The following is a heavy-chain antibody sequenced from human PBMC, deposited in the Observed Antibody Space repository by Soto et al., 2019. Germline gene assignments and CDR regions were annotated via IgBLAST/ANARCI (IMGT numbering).Heavy chain of an antibody. CDR3: ASSDLIQHWLHDMDV. CDR2: IYESGTT. CDR1: GGSISSGDYY. D-gene: IGHD5-18*01. Sequence: QVQLQESGPGLVRPSQTLSLTCTVSGGSISSGDYYWSWIRQPPGKGLEWIGYIYESGTTYYSPPLQSRVTISVDTSKKHFSLSLIAATAAYTAVYYGASSDLIQHWLHDMDVGA. J-gene: IGHJ6*02. V-gene: IGHV4-30-4*01.